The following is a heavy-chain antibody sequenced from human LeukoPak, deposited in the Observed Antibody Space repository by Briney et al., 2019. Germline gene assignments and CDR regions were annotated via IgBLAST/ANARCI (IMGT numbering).Heavy chain of an antibody. Sequence: GASVKVSCKASGYTFTNYGISWVQQAPGQGLEWMGWISAYNGNTNYAQKLQGRVTMTTDTSTSTAYMELRSLRSDDTAVYYCARGVYYDILTGYYDGVDAFDIWGQGTMVTVSS. CDR3: ARGVYYDILTGYYDGVDAFDI. D-gene: IGHD3-9*01. V-gene: IGHV1-18*04. CDR2: ISAYNGNT. J-gene: IGHJ3*02. CDR1: GYTFTNYG.